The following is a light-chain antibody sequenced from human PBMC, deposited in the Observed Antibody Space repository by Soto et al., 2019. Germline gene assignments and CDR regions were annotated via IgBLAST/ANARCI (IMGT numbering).Light chain of an antibody. J-gene: IGLJ1*01. V-gene: IGLV1-44*01. CDR2: INN. CDR1: SSNIGSKT. Sequence: QSVRTQPPSASGTPGQKVTISCSGSSSNIGSKTVNWYQQLPGTAPKLLIFINNQRPSRVPDRFSGSKSGTSASLAISGLQSDDEADYYCAAWDASLNGYVFGTGTKVTVL. CDR3: AAWDASLNGYV.